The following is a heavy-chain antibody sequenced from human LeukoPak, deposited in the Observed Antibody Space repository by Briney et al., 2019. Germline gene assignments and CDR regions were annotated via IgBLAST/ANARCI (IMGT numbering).Heavy chain of an antibody. D-gene: IGHD4-17*01. CDR1: GGSISSSSYY. J-gene: IGHJ4*02. V-gene: IGHV4-39*07. Sequence: SETLSLTCTVSGGSISSSSYYWGWIRQPPGKGLEWIGEINHSGSTNYNPSLKSRVTISVDTSKNQFSLKLSSVTAADTAVYYCARGLSTVTTDPFGYWGQGTLVTVSS. CDR3: ARGLSTVTTDPFGY. CDR2: INHSGST.